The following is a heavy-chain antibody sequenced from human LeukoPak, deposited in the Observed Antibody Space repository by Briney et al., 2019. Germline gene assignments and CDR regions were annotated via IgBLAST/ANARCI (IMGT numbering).Heavy chain of an antibody. CDR3: AKDPISSTAARRFDY. Sequence: GGSLRLSCAASGFTFSSYAMSWVRQAPGKGLEWVSGISGSGGSTYYADSVKGWFTISRDNSKNTLYLQVNSLRAEDTAVYYCAKDPISSTAARRFDYWGQGTLVTVSS. CDR1: GFTFSSYA. J-gene: IGHJ4*02. D-gene: IGHD6-6*01. V-gene: IGHV3-23*01. CDR2: ISGSGGST.